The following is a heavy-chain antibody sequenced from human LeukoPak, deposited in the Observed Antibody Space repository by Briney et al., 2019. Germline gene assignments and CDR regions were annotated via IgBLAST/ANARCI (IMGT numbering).Heavy chain of an antibody. CDR1: GFTVSSNY. CDR2: IYSGGST. J-gene: IGHJ4*02. D-gene: IGHD4-17*01. V-gene: IGHV3-66*01. Sequence: GGSLRLSCAASGFTVSSNYMSWVRQAPGKGLEWVSVIYSGGSTYYADSVKGRFTISRDNSKNTLYLQMNSLRAEDTAVYYCASLSYYGDGGHDYWGQGTLVTVSS. CDR3: ASLSYYGDGGHDY.